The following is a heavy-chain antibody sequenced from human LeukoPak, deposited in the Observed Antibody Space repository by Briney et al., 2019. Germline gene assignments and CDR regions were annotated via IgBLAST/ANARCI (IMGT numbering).Heavy chain of an antibody. J-gene: IGHJ4*02. D-gene: IGHD1-26*01. CDR3: AAEIPRSYVWDY. CDR1: GFTFTSSA. Sequence: ASVKVSCKASGFTFTSSAVQWVRQARGQRLEWIGWIVVGSGNTNYAQKFQERVTITRDMSTSTAYMELSSLRSEDTAVYYCAAEIPRSYVWDYWGQGTLVTVSS. V-gene: IGHV1-58*01. CDR2: IVVGSGNT.